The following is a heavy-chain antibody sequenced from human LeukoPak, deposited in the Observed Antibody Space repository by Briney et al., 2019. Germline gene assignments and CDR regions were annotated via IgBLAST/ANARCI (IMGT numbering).Heavy chain of an antibody. CDR2: IKSKPDGGTT. J-gene: IGHJ3*02. V-gene: IGHV3-15*01. CDR1: GFTFSNAW. CDR3: TTVHYGGAFDI. D-gene: IGHD3-10*01. Sequence: GGSLRLSCAASGFTFSNAWMSWVRQAPGKGLEWVGRIKSKPDGGTTDYAAPVKGRFTISRDDSKNTLYLQMNSLKTEDTAVYYCTTVHYGGAFDIWGQGTMVTVSS.